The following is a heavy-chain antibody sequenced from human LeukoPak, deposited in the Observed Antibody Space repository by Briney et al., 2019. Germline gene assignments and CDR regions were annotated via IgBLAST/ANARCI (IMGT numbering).Heavy chain of an antibody. V-gene: IGHV4-61*01. D-gene: IGHD3-22*01. CDR1: GYSISSGYY. CDR2: IYYSGST. Sequence: SETLSLTCTVSGYSISSGYYWGWIRQPPGKGLEWIGYIYYSGSTNYNPSLKSRVTISVDTSKNQFSLKLSSVTAADTAVYYCARVAYYYDSSGYSYYFDYWGQGTLVTVSS. CDR3: ARVAYYYDSSGYSYYFDY. J-gene: IGHJ4*02.